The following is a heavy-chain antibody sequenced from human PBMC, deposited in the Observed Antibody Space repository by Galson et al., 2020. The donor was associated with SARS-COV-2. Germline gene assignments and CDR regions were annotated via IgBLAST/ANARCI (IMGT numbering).Heavy chain of an antibody. CDR2: INHGAPTTYT. CDR1: GGSFSGYY. CDR3: ARSLSYGGNFAY. D-gene: IGHD2-15*01. J-gene: IGHJ4*02. V-gene: IGHV4-34*01. Sequence: SQASETLSLTCAVYGGSFSGYYWSWIRQPPGKGLQWIGEINHGAPTTYTNYNPSLKSRVTISVDTSKNHFSLNLSSVTAADTAVYYCARSLSYGGNFAYWGQGTLVTVS.